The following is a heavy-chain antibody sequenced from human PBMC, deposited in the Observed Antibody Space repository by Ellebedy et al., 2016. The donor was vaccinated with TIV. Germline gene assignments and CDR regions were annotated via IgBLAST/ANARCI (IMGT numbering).Heavy chain of an antibody. CDR2: ISGSSSTI. CDR3: ARPRKDYYESSGYYPDAFDI. V-gene: IGHV3-48*04. J-gene: IGHJ3*02. Sequence: GESLKISCAASGFTFSRYGINWVRQAPGEGLDWISYISGSSSTIYYADYVEGRFNISRDNAKNSVYLQMNSLRAEDTAVYYCARPRKDYYESSGYYPDAFDIWGQGTMVTVSS. D-gene: IGHD3-22*01. CDR1: GFTFSRYG.